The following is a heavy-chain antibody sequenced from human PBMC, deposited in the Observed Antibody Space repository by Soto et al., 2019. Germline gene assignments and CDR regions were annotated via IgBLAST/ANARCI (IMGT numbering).Heavy chain of an antibody. D-gene: IGHD3-3*01. CDR3: ARVSDDFWSGYLDY. Sequence: GGSLRLSCAASGFTVSSNYMSWVRQAPGKGLEWVSVIYSGGSTYYADSVKGRFTISRDNSKNTLYLQMNSLRAEDTAVYYCARVSDDFWSGYLDYWGQGTLVTVSS. CDR2: IYSGGST. J-gene: IGHJ4*02. CDR1: GFTVSSNY. V-gene: IGHV3-66*01.